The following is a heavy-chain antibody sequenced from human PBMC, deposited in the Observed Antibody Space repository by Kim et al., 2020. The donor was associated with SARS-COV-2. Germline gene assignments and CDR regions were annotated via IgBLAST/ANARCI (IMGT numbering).Heavy chain of an antibody. CDR1: GFTFSNSY. CDR2: ISSSSSYI. Sequence: GGSLRLSCAASGFTFSNSYMNWVRQAPGKGLEWVSSISSSSSYIYYADSVKGRFTISRDNAKNSLYLQMNSLRAEDTAVYYCAREGIWFGELLSPEAFDIWGQGPMVTVSS. D-gene: IGHD3-10*01. CDR3: AREGIWFGELLSPEAFDI. V-gene: IGHV3-21*01. J-gene: IGHJ3*02.